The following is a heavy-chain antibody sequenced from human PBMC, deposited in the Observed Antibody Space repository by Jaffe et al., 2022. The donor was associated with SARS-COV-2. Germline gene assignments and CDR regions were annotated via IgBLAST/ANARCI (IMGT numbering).Heavy chain of an antibody. CDR1: GFTFSSYA. CDR2: ISYDGSNK. CDR3: ARDLDDILTGYYPPGDSNYGMDV. J-gene: IGHJ6*02. V-gene: IGHV3-30-3*01. Sequence: QVQLVESGGGVVQPGRSLRLSCAASGFTFSSYAMHWVRQAPGKGLEWVAVISYDGSNKYYADSVKGRFTISRDNSKNTLYLQMNSLRAEDTAVYYCARDLDDILTGYYPPGDSNYGMDVWGQGTTVTVSS. D-gene: IGHD3-9*01.